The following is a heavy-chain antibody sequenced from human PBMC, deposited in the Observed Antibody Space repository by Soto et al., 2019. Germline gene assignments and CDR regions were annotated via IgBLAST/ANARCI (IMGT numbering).Heavy chain of an antibody. J-gene: IGHJ3*02. CDR2: ISGSGGST. Sequence: PGGSLRLSCAASGFTFSSYAMSWVRQAPGKGLEWVSAISGSGGSTYYADSVKGRFTISRDNSKNTLYLQMNSLRAEDTAVYYCAKSLFGELLTDLAFDIWGQGTMVT. CDR3: AKSLFGELLTDLAFDI. V-gene: IGHV3-23*01. CDR1: GFTFSSYA. D-gene: IGHD3-10*02.